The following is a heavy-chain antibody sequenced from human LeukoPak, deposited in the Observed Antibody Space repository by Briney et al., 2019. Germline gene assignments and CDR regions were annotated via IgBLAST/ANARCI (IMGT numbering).Heavy chain of an antibody. D-gene: IGHD2-15*01. CDR1: GFTFSGSA. CDR2: IRSKANSYAT. J-gene: IGHJ4*02. Sequence: GGSLRLSCAASGFTFSGSAMHWVRQASGKGLEWVGRIRSKANSYATAYAASVKGRFTISRDDSKNTAYLQMNSLKTEDTAVYYCTRLGMSGYGRYFDYWGQGTLVTVSS. V-gene: IGHV3-73*01. CDR3: TRLGMSGYGRYFDY.